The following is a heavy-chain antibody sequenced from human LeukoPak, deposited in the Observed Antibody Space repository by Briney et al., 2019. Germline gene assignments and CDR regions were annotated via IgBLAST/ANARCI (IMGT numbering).Heavy chain of an antibody. D-gene: IGHD6-19*01. CDR1: GFSFSSYY. CDR2: INPDGSER. J-gene: IGHJ6*02. Sequence: GGSLRLSCAASGFSFSSYYMSWARQAPGKGLEWVALINPDGSERYYVDSVKGRFTISRDNARNSLYLQMDSLRDDDTAMYFCTRDLAAVPGPRMDVWGQGTTVTASS. CDR3: TRDLAAVPGPRMDV. V-gene: IGHV3-7*03.